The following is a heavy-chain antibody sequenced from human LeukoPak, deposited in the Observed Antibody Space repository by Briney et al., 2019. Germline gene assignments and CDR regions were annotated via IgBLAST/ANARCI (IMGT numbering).Heavy chain of an antibody. CDR2: MYYSGST. J-gene: IGHJ4*02. CDR3: ARHGGSSSGWYVSYYFDY. CDR1: GGSISSSGYY. V-gene: IGHV4-39*01. D-gene: IGHD6-19*01. Sequence: PSETLSLTCTVSGGSISSSGYYWGWIRQPPGKGLEWIGSMYYSGSTYYNPSLKSRVTISVDTSKNHFSLKLSSVTAADTAVYYCARHGGSSSGWYVSYYFDYWGQGTLVTVSS.